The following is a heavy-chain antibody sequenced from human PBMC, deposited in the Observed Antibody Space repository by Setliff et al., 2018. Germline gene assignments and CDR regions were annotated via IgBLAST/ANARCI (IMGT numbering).Heavy chain of an antibody. D-gene: IGHD2-21*01. V-gene: IGHV1-18*01. CDR1: GYTFTSYG. Sequence: ASVKVSCKSSGYTFTSYGINWVRQAPGQGLEWMGWINAYAQKFQGRVTMTIDTLTSTAYMELRSLRSDDTAVYYCTTSRAPRVVLAADFDLWGQGTLVTVSS. CDR3: TTSRAPRVVLAADFDL. CDR2: INA. J-gene: IGHJ4*02.